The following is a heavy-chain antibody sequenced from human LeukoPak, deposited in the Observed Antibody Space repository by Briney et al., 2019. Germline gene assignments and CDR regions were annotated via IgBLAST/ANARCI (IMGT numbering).Heavy chain of an antibody. CDR2: INHSGST. V-gene: IGHV4-34*01. J-gene: IGHJ5*02. Sequence: SETLSLTCAVYGGSFSGYYWSWIRQPPGKGLEWIGEINHSGSTNYNPSLKSRVTISVDTSKNQFSLKLSSVTAADTAVYYCARHPSSGRSRYWFDPWGQGTLVTVSS. D-gene: IGHD6-19*01. CDR1: GGSFSGYY. CDR3: ARHPSSGRSRYWFDP.